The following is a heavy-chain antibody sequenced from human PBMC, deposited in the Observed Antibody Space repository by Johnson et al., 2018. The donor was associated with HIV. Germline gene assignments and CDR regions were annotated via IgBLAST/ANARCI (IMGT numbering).Heavy chain of an antibody. J-gene: IGHJ3*02. Sequence: VQLVESGGGLVQPGGSLRLSCAASGFTFSGYWMTWVRQAPGKVLEWVANIKEDGSEKYYVDSVKGRFTISRDNAKNSLYLQMNTLRAEDTAGYYCARRARDTRTWLGGSLNAFDIWGQGTMVTVSS. V-gene: IGHV3-7*01. D-gene: IGHD3-10*01. CDR1: GFTFSGYW. CDR3: ARRARDTRTWLGGSLNAFDI. CDR2: IKEDGSEK.